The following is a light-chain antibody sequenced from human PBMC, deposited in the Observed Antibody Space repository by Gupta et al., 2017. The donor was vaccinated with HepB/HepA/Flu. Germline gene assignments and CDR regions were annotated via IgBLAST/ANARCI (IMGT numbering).Light chain of an antibody. J-gene: IGKJ2*04. CDR2: GAS. CDR1: QSVDSD. CDR3: QEYNDWPPCS. V-gene: IGKV3-15*01. Sequence: EVVLAQSPATLSVSVGERVTLSCRASQSVDSDLAWYQQKPGQAPRLLIYGASTRATDNPVRFSGSGSGTNFTLTISSLQSGDYGFYFCQEYNDWPPCSFGQGTRLDI.